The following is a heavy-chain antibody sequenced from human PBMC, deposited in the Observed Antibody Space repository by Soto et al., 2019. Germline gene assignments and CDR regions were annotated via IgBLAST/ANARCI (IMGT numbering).Heavy chain of an antibody. CDR2: IGSASTP. CDR1: GFTFRSHA. V-gene: IGHV3-23*01. CDR3: TRHSENDQAGRNSDS. J-gene: IGHJ4*02. Sequence: EVHLLESGGGLVQPGGSLRLSCAASGFTFRSHAMTWVRQVPGKGLEWVSTIGSASTPYYADSVKGRFTISRDNSKSTVYLQMNSLEAGDTAVYYCTRHSENDQAGRNSDSWGQGTLVTVSS. D-gene: IGHD1-1*01.